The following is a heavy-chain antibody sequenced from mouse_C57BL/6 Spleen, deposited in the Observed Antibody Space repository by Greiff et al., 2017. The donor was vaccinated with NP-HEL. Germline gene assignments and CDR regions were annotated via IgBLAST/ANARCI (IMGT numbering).Heavy chain of an antibody. CDR3: ASGYSNHLDY. CDR1: GYAFSSYW. D-gene: IGHD1-2*01. Sequence: QVQLQQSGAELVKPGASVKISCKASGYAFSSYWMNWVKQRPGKGLEWIGQIYPGDGDTTYNGKFKGKATLTADKSSSTAYMHLSSLTSEVSAVSFCASGYSNHLDYWGQGTTLTVSS. V-gene: IGHV1-80*01. J-gene: IGHJ2*01. CDR2: IYPGDGDT.